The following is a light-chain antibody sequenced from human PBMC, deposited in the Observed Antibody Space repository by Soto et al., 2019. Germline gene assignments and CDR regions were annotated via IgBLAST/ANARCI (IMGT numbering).Light chain of an antibody. CDR1: SSDVGGYDY. Sequence: QSALTQPPSASGSPGQSVTISCTGTSSDVGGYDYVSWYQQEPGKAPKVMIYEVSRRPSGVPDRFSGSKSGNTASLTVSGLQAEDEADYYCSSYAGSSNWVFGGGTKVTVL. J-gene: IGLJ3*02. CDR2: EVS. CDR3: SSYAGSSNWV. V-gene: IGLV2-8*01.